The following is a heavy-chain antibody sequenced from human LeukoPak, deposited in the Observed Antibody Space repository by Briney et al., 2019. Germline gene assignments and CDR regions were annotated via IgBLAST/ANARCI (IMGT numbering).Heavy chain of an antibody. CDR1: GGSINSYY. D-gene: IGHD6-19*01. V-gene: IGHV4-4*07. Sequence: PSETLSLTCTVSGGSINSYYWSWIRQPAGKGLEWIGRVYSSGSTGYNPSLKSRVTMSLDTSKNQFSLNLSSVTAADTAVYYCARLSSGWFLYWGQGTLVTVSS. CDR3: ARLSSGWFLY. CDR2: VYSSGST. J-gene: IGHJ4*02.